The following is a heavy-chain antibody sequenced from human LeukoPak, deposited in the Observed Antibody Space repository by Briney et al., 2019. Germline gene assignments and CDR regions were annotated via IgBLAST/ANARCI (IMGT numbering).Heavy chain of an antibody. CDR1: GGSISSYY. J-gene: IGHJ3*02. D-gene: IGHD3-10*01. CDR3: ATSSMVRGVIINHDAFDI. Sequence: SETLSLTCTVSGGSISSYYWSWIRQPPGKGLEWIGYIYYSGSTNYNPSLKSRVTISVDTSKNQFSLKLSSVTAADTAVYYCATSSMVRGVIINHDAFDIWGQGTMVTVSS. CDR2: IYYSGST. V-gene: IGHV4-59*01.